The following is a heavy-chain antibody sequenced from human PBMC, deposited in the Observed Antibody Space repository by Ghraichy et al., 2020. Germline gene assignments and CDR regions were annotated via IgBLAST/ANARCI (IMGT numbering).Heavy chain of an antibody. J-gene: IGHJ4*02. CDR3: ATEDTAMVRFDY. Sequence: SETLSLTCTVSGGSISSYYWSWIRQPPGKGLEWIGYIYYSGSTNYNPSLKSRVTISVDTSKNQFSLKLSSVTAADTAVYYCATEDTAMVRFDYWGQGTLVTVSS. CDR2: IYYSGST. CDR1: GGSISSYY. D-gene: IGHD5-18*01. V-gene: IGHV4-59*01.